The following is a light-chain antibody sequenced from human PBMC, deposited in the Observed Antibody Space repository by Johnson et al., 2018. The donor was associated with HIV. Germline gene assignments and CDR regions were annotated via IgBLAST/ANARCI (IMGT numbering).Light chain of an antibody. CDR2: END. Sequence: SVLTQPPSVSAAPGQKVTISCSGSSSNIGNNYVSWYQQFPGTAPKLLIYENDKRPSGIPDRFSGSKSGTSATLGITGLQTGDEADYYCGPWDSSLRTGFFGTGTKVTVL. CDR3: GPWDSSLRTGF. V-gene: IGLV1-51*02. J-gene: IGLJ1*01. CDR1: SSNIGNNY.